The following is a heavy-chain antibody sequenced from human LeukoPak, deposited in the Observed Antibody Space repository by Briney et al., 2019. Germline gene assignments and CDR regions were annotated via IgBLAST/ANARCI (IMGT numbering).Heavy chain of an antibody. V-gene: IGHV3-21*01. CDR3: ARAATITVRPGGYYHYYMDV. D-gene: IGHD6-6*01. J-gene: IGHJ6*03. CDR1: GFIFSDYI. Sequence: GGSLRLSCAGSGFIFSDYILDWVRQAPGKGLEWVSSISSSSSYIYYADSVEGRFTITRDNAKNSQYLQMNSLRAEDTAVYYCARAATITVRPGGYYHYYMDVWGKGTTVTVSS. CDR2: ISSSSSYI.